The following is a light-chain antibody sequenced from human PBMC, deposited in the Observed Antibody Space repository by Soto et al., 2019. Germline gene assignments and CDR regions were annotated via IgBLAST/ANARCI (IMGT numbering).Light chain of an antibody. CDR2: GAS. V-gene: IGKV3-20*01. J-gene: IGKJ1*01. CDR1: QSIGSGS. Sequence: EIVLTQSPGTLSLSPGERAALSCRASQSIGSGSLAWYQQRPGQAPRLLVYGASSRATGVPDRFSGSGSGKDFTLTISRLEPEDFAVYYCQEYDDSPPWTFGQGIKVDIK. CDR3: QEYDDSPPWT.